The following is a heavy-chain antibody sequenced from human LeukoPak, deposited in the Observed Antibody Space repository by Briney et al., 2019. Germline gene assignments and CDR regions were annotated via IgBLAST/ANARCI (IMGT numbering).Heavy chain of an antibody. Sequence: GGSLRLSCAASGFTFSSYAMTWVRQTPGKELEWVSGISGSGDTTYYADSVKGRFSISRDNSKNTLYLQMNSLRAEDTAVYYCAKAIAAAGTNYWGQGTLVTVSS. V-gene: IGHV3-23*01. D-gene: IGHD6-13*01. CDR3: AKAIAAAGTNY. CDR2: ISGSGDTT. CDR1: GFTFSSYA. J-gene: IGHJ4*02.